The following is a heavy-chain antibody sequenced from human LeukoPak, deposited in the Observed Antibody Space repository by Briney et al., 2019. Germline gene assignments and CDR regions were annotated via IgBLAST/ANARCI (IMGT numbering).Heavy chain of an antibody. CDR3: ARDRGRYYDSRGFYWGYYFDS. J-gene: IGHJ4*02. CDR1: GFTFSTYA. CDR2: ISGSGDST. D-gene: IGHD3-22*01. Sequence: GGSLRLSCAASGFTFSTYAVNWVRQAPEKGLEWVATISGSGDSTYYADSVKGRFTIYRDNSKNTLYLQMSSVRVDDTSVYYCARDRGRYYDSRGFYWGYYFDSWGQGILVTVST. V-gene: IGHV3-23*01.